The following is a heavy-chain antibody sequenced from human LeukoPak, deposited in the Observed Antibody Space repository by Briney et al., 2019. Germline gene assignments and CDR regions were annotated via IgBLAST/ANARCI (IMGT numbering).Heavy chain of an antibody. CDR1: GGSISGYY. V-gene: IGHV4-59*05. J-gene: IGHJ4*02. Sequence: SETLSLTCTVPGGSISGYYWSWIRHPPGKGLEWIGSIYYSGSSYYNPSLKSRVTISVDTSKNQFSLKLNSVTAADTAVYHCARHGHHGDHDYWGQGTLVTVSS. CDR2: IYYSGSS. CDR3: ARHGHHGDHDY. D-gene: IGHD2-21*02.